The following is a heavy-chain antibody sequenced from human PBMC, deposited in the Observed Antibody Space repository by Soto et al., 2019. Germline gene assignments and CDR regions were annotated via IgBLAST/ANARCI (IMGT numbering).Heavy chain of an antibody. D-gene: IGHD6-6*01. V-gene: IGHV3-23*01. J-gene: IGHJ3*02. CDR1: GCTFSSYA. CDR3: AKDSAARPDAFDI. CDR2: ISGSGGST. Sequence: GGSLRLSCAASGCTFSSYAMSWVRQAPGKGLEWVSAISGSGGSTYYADSVKGRFTISRDNSKNTLYLQMNSLRAEDTAVYYCAKDSAARPDAFDIWGQGTMVTVSS.